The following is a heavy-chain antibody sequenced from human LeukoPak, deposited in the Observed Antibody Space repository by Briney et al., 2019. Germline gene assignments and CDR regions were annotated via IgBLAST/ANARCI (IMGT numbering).Heavy chain of an antibody. J-gene: IGHJ4*02. V-gene: IGHV3-53*05. Sequence: GGSLRLSCAASGFTVSSNYMSWVRQAPGKGLEWVSVIYSGGSTYYADSVKGRFTISRDNSKNTLYLQMNSLRAEDTAVYYCAKDLLEYYYGSGSYPYFDYWGQGTLVTVSS. CDR2: IYSGGST. D-gene: IGHD3-10*01. CDR3: AKDLLEYYYGSGSYPYFDY. CDR1: GFTVSSNY.